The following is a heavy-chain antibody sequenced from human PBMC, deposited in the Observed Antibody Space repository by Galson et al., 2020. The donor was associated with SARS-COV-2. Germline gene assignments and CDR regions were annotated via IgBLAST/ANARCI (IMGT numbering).Heavy chain of an antibody. CDR1: GGSISSYY. Sequence: ASETLSLTCTVSGGSISSYYCSWIRQPPGKGLEWIGYMYYSGSINYNPSLKSRVTISVDTAKNQFSLKMRSVTAADTAVYYCATATTRLVPLDYWGQGTLVTVSS. CDR3: ATATTRLVPLDY. J-gene: IGHJ4*02. V-gene: IGHV4-59*01. CDR2: MYYSGSI. D-gene: IGHD6-19*01.